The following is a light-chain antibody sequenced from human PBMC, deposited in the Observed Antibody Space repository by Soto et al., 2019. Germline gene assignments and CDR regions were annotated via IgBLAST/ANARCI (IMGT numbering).Light chain of an antibody. CDR1: QSISFR. J-gene: IGKJ4*01. V-gene: IGKV1-5*03. CDR2: KAS. CDR3: QHYHAFPFT. Sequence: DIQMTQSPSTLSASVGDRVTITCRASQSISFRLAWYQQKPGEAPKLLIYKASTLESGVPSRFSGSGSGTEYSLTISSLQPDDLATYFCQHYHAFPFTFGGGTKVEIK.